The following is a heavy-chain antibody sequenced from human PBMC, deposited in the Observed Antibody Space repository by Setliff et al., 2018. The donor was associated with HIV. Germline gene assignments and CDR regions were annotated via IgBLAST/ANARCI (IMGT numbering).Heavy chain of an antibody. CDR3: ARGSSWQYYYYYYMDV. J-gene: IGHJ6*03. Sequence: SETLSLTCTVSGGSISSYYWSWIRQPPGKGLEWIGYIYYSGSTNYNPSLKSRVTIPVDTSKNQFSLKLSSVTAADTAVYYCARGSSWQYYYYYYMDVWGKGTTVTVSS. CDR1: GGSISSYY. CDR2: IYYSGST. V-gene: IGHV4-59*01. D-gene: IGHD6-13*01.